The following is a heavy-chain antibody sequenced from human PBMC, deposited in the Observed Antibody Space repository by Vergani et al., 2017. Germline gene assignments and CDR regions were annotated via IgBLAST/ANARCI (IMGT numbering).Heavy chain of an antibody. Sequence: EVQLVESGGGLVQPGGSLRLSCAASGFTVSSNYMSWVRQAPGKGLEWVSVISGSGGSTYYADSVKGRFTISRDNSKNTLYLQMNSLRAEDTAVYYCAKDGYYDSSGYPPDAFDIWGQGTMVTVSS. J-gene: IGHJ3*02. V-gene: IGHV3-23*04. CDR1: GFTVSSNY. CDR3: AKDGYYDSSGYPPDAFDI. D-gene: IGHD3-22*01. CDR2: ISGSGGST.